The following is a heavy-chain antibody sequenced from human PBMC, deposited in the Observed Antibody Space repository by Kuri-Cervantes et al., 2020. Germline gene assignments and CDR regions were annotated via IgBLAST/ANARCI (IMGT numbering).Heavy chain of an antibody. CDR1: GFSLSTSGVG. V-gene: IGHV2-5*02. D-gene: IGHD3-22*01. CDR2: IYWDDDK. J-gene: IGHJ3*02. Sequence: SGPTLVKPTQTLTLTCTFSGFSLSTSGVGVGWLRQPPGKAPEWPSIIYWDDDKRYSPSLKSRLTITTDTSKNQVVLTMTNMDPVDTATYYCAHRPPTVSSGYFDIWGQGTMVTVSS. CDR3: AHRPPTVSSGYFDI.